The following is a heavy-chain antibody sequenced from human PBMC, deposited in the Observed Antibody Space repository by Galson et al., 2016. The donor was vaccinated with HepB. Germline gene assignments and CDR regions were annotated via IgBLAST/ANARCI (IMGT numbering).Heavy chain of an antibody. J-gene: IGHJ5*02. D-gene: IGHD3-9*01. Sequence: SETLSLTCTVSGASIISTNYNWGWIRQPPGKGLEWIASIFHTGRSGYNPPLQSRVTISVDTSMNRFSLSLRSVSTADTATYFCARHPTGYPNWFDRWGHGTLVVVSS. CDR1: GASIISTNYN. CDR2: IFHTGRS. CDR3: ARHPTGYPNWFDR. V-gene: IGHV4-39*01.